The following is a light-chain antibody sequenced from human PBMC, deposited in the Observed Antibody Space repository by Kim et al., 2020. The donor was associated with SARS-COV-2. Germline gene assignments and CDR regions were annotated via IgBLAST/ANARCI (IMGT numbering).Light chain of an antibody. CDR1: QRIGSS. J-gene: IGKJ2*01. CDR3: QQRSNWYT. Sequence: PGESATLSGRARQRIGSSLARYQNKPGKAPRLLSYDALDRANGIPARFSGSGSGTDFTLTISSLEPEDFVVYYCQQRSNWYTFGQGTKLEI. V-gene: IGKV3-11*01. CDR2: DAL.